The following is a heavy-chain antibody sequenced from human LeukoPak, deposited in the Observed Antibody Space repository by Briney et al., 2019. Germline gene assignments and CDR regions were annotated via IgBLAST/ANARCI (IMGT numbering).Heavy chain of an antibody. D-gene: IGHD6-19*01. Sequence: PGGSLRLSCAASGFTFSTYGMHWVRQAPGKGLEWVAFIQYDGSDEHYADSVKGRFTISRDNARNSQYLQMNSLRAEDTAVYYCARERRQWQPFDIWGQGTMVTVSS. J-gene: IGHJ3*02. CDR2: IQYDGSDE. V-gene: IGHV3-30*02. CDR3: ARERRQWQPFDI. CDR1: GFTFSTYG.